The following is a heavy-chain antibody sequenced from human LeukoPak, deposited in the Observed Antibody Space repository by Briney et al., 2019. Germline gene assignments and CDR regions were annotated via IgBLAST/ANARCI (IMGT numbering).Heavy chain of an antibody. V-gene: IGHV3-73*01. CDR3: TVIPATGY. D-gene: IGHD2-2*01. CDR2: IRSKANSYAT. Sequence: AGSLRLPCAASGFTFSGSAMHWVRQASGKGLEWVGRIRSKANSYATAYAASVKGRFTISRDDSKNTAYLQMNSLKSEDTAVYYCTVIPATGYWGQGTMVTVSS. CDR1: GFTFSGSA. J-gene: IGHJ4*02.